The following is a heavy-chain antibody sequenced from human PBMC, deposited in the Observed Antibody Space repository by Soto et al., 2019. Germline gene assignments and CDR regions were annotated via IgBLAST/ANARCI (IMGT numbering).Heavy chain of an antibody. Sequence: PGGSLRLSCAASGFTFDDYTMHWVRQAPGKGLEWVSLISWDGGSTYYADSVKGRFTISRDNSKNSLYLQMNSLRAEDTALYYCARGDDNSGYYYAFDSWGQGTPVTVSS. J-gene: IGHJ4*02. CDR3: ARGDDNSGYYYAFDS. D-gene: IGHD3-22*01. CDR2: ISWDGGST. CDR1: GFTFDDYT. V-gene: IGHV3-43*01.